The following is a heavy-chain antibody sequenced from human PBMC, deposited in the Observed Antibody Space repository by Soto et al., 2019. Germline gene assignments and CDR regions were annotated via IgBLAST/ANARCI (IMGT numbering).Heavy chain of an antibody. V-gene: IGHV3-48*03. D-gene: IGHD6-19*01. J-gene: IGHJ4*02. CDR2: ISPSGSTI. Sequence: PGGSLRLSCAASGFTFNSYEMNWVRQAPGKGLEWVSYISPSGSTIYYADSVKGRFTISRDNAKNSLYLQMNSLRAEDTAVYYCARRGSSGWYYFDYWGQGTLVTVSS. CDR1: GFTFNSYE. CDR3: ARRGSSGWYYFDY.